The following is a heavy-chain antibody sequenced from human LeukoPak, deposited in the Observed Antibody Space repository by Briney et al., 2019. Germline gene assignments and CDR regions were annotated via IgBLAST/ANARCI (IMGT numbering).Heavy chain of an antibody. CDR2: ISSSSSYI. V-gene: IGHV3-21*01. J-gene: IGHJ5*02. D-gene: IGHD2-15*01. Sequence: GGSLRLSCAASGFTFSSYSMNWVRQAPWKGLEWVSSISSSSSYIYYADSVKGRFTISRDNAKNSLYLQMNSLRAEDTAVYYCARDPGYCSGGSCYRGWFDPWGQGTLVTVSS. CDR1: GFTFSSYS. CDR3: ARDPGYCSGGSCYRGWFDP.